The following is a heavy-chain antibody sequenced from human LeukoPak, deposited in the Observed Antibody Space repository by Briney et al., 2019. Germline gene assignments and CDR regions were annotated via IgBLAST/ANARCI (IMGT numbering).Heavy chain of an antibody. Sequence: GRSLRLSCAASGFTFSSYAIHWVRQAPGKGLEWVAVISYDGSNKNYADSVKGRFTISRDNAKNSLYLQMNSLRAEDTAVYYCARDHGGYSRYSWFDHWGQGTLVTVSS. D-gene: IGHD6-13*01. V-gene: IGHV3-30*04. CDR2: ISYDGSNK. CDR3: ARDHGGYSRYSWFDH. J-gene: IGHJ5*02. CDR1: GFTFSSYA.